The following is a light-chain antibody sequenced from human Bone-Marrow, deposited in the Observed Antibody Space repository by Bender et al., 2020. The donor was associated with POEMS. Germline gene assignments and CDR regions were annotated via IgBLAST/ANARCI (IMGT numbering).Light chain of an antibody. CDR3: SSYTTSTTLL. CDR2: DVN. J-gene: IGLJ2*01. CDR1: SSDVGAYKY. V-gene: IGLV2-14*03. Sequence: QSALTQPASVSGSPGQSITMSCSGTSSDVGAYKYVSWYQQHPGKAPKLLFFDVNHRPSGVPDRFSGSKSGNTASLTISGLQTEDEADYYCSSYTTSTTLLFGGGTRLTVL.